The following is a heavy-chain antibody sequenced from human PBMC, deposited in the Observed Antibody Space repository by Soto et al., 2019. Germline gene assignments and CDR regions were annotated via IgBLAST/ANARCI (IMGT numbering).Heavy chain of an antibody. D-gene: IGHD3-22*01. J-gene: IGHJ4*02. CDR3: ARDQTDSGGYSDS. CDR1: GFNFSSYG. Sequence: SLRLSCEASGFNFSSYGIHWARQAPGKGLEWVAIIWNDGSNEYYADSVKGRFTISRDNSKNTVYLQVSKLRAEDTAVCFCARDQTDSGGYSDSWGQGTLVTVSS. V-gene: IGHV3-33*01. CDR2: IWNDGSNE.